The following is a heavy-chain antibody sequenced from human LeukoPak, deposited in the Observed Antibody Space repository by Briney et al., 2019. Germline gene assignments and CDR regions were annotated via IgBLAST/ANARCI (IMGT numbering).Heavy chain of an antibody. Sequence: PSEALSLTCTVSGGSINNYYWSWIRQPPGKGLEWIGYIYYRGSTNYNPSLKSRVSFSVDTSKNQFSLKLNSVTAADTAVYYCARGGDYGDLRYFDYWGQGTLVTVSS. CDR3: ARGGDYGDLRYFDY. D-gene: IGHD4-17*01. V-gene: IGHV4-59*01. CDR1: GGSINNYY. CDR2: IYYRGST. J-gene: IGHJ4*02.